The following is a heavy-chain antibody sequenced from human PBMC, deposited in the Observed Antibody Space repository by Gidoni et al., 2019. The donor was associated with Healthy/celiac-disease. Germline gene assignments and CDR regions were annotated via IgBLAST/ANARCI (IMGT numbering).Heavy chain of an antibody. CDR2: ISADNGNT. CDR3: AVLGGDSSSWYVTWDYSYYGMDV. CDR1: GYTLTSYA. D-gene: IGHD6-13*01. Sequence: QVQLVESAAEVKKRGASVKVACKAAGYTLTSYASSGVREAPGQGLERLGWISADNGNTNYAQKNQGTVNVPTDKSTSTASMELRSLRSDDTAVYYCAVLGGDSSSWYVTWDYSYYGMDVWGQGTTVTVSS. J-gene: IGHJ6*02. V-gene: IGHV1-18*01.